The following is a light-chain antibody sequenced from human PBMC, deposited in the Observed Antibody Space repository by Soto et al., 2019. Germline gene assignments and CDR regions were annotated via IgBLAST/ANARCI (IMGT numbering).Light chain of an antibody. CDR1: QSISAW. J-gene: IGKJ1*01. Sequence: DIQITQSPSTLSASVGDSVSISCLASQSISAWLAWYQQKPGKAPRLLIYKASTLEIGVPSRFSGSGSATEFTLTISSLQPDDVEIYYCQQYNDDSSTFGQGTKVDIQ. V-gene: IGKV1-5*03. CDR2: KAS. CDR3: QQYNDDSST.